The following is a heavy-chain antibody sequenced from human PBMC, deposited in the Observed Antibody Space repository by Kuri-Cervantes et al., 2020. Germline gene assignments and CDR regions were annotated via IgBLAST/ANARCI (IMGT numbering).Heavy chain of an antibody. CDR1: GYTFTSYG. J-gene: IGHJ5*02. V-gene: IGHV1-8*02. Sequence: ASVKVSCKASGYTFTSYGINWVRQATGQGLEWMGWMNPNSGNTGYAQKFQGRVTMTRNTSISTAYMELSSLRSEDTAVYYCARGTFSNELPVDPWGQGTLVTVSS. CDR2: MNPNSGNT. D-gene: IGHD1-7*01. CDR3: ARGTFSNELPVDP.